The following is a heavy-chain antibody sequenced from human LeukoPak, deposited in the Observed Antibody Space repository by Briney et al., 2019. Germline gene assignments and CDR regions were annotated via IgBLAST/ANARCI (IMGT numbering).Heavy chain of an antibody. CDR2: INPNSGGT. Sequence: GASVKVSCKASGYTFTGYYMHWVRQAPGQGLEWMGRINPNSGGTNYAQKFQGRVTMTRDTSISTAYMELSRLRSDDAAVYYCARKSQGFWSGVNWFDPWGQGTLVTVSS. D-gene: IGHD3-3*01. J-gene: IGHJ5*02. V-gene: IGHV1-2*06. CDR3: ARKSQGFWSGVNWFDP. CDR1: GYTFTGYY.